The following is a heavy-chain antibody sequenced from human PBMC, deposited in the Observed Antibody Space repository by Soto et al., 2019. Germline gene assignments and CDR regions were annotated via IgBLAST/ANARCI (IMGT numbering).Heavy chain of an antibody. CDR3: ASSRPGRGVVVVAATPPRNYGMDV. CDR1: GGSISSSSYY. J-gene: IGHJ6*02. CDR2: IYYSGST. V-gene: IGHV4-39*07. D-gene: IGHD2-15*01. Sequence: SETLSLTCTVSGGSISSSSYYWGWIRQPPGKGLEWIGSIYYSGSTYYNPSLKSRVTISVDTSKNQFSLKLSSVTAADTAVYYCASSRPGRGVVVVAATPPRNYGMDVWGQGTTVTVSS.